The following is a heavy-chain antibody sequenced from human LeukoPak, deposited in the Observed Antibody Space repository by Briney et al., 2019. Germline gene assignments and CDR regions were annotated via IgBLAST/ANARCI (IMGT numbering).Heavy chain of an antibody. CDR3: ARVDQYDSSGYSNFDY. CDR1: GFTFSSYA. D-gene: IGHD3-22*01. J-gene: IGHJ4*02. Sequence: GGSLRLSCAASGFTFSSYAMHWVRQAPGKGLEWVAVIWYDGSNKYYADSVKGRFTISRDNSKNTLYLQMNSLRAEDTAVYYCARVDQYDSSGYSNFDYWGQGTLVTVSS. V-gene: IGHV3-33*08. CDR2: IWYDGSNK.